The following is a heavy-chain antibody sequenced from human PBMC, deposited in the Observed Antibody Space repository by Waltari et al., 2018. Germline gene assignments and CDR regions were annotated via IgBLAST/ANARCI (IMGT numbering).Heavy chain of an antibody. V-gene: IGHV3-49*03. CDR1: GFTFGDYA. CDR3: TRDFIWPDAFDI. CDR2: IRSKAYGGTT. Sequence: EVQLVESGGGLVQPGRSLRLSCTASGFTFGDYAMSWFRQAPGKGLEWVGFIRSKAYGGTTEYAASLKGRFTISRDDSKSIAYLQMNSLKTEDTAVYYCTRDFIWPDAFDIWGQGTMVTVSS. D-gene: IGHD2-21*01. J-gene: IGHJ3*02.